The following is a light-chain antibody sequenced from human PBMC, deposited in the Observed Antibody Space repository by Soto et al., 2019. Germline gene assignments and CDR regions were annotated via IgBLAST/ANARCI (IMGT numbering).Light chain of an antibody. V-gene: IGKV2-28*01. CDR1: RSLVNGDGASY. CDR3: MQGLETPVT. J-gene: IGKJ1*01. CDR2: QAS. Sequence: DIVMTQSPLSLPVTPGEPASMSCRSSRSLVNGDGASYLDWYVQKPGQSPQVLIYQASNRASGVFDXXRGSGSVTDFTLSISRVEAADVGVYYCMQGLETPVTFGQGTKVEIK.